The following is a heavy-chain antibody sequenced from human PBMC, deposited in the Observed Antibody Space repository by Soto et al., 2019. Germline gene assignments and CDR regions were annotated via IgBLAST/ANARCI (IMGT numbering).Heavy chain of an antibody. CDR1: GFTFSSYA. D-gene: IGHD4-17*01. CDR3: AKESTLYYGDYEVPLGFGY. V-gene: IGHV3-23*01. CDR2: ISGSGGST. J-gene: IGHJ4*02. Sequence: EVQLLESGGGLVQPGGSLRLSCAASGFTFSSYAMSWVRQAPGKGLEWVSAISGSGGSTYYADSVKGRFTISRDNSKNTLYLQMNSLRAEDTAVYYCAKESTLYYGDYEVPLGFGYWGQGTLVTVSS.